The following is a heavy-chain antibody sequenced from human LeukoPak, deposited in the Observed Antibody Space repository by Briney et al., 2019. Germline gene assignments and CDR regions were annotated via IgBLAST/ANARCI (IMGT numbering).Heavy chain of an antibody. V-gene: IGHV3-11*04. CDR2: ISSSGSTI. CDR1: GFTFSDYY. J-gene: IGHJ5*02. D-gene: IGHD3-3*01. CDR3: ARGITSTTITIFGVVQAFDP. Sequence: GGSLRLSXAASGFTFSDYYMSWIRQAPGKGLEWVSYISSSGSTIYYADSVKGRFTISRDNAKNSLYLQMNSLRAEDTAVYYCARGITSTTITIFGVVQAFDPWGQGTLVTVSS.